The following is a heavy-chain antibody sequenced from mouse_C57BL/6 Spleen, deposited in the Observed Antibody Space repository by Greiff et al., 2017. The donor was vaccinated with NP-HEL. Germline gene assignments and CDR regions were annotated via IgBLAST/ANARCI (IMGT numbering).Heavy chain of an antibody. J-gene: IGHJ4*01. CDR3: AREGVYGNYYAMDY. D-gene: IGHD2-1*01. Sequence: EVMLVESGGGLVKPGGSLKLSCAASGFTFSSYAMSWVRQTPEKRLEWVATISDGGSYTYYPDNVKGRFTFSRDNAKNNLYLQMSHLKSEDTAMYYCAREGVYGNYYAMDYWGQGTSVTVSS. V-gene: IGHV5-4*01. CDR2: ISDGGSYT. CDR1: GFTFSSYA.